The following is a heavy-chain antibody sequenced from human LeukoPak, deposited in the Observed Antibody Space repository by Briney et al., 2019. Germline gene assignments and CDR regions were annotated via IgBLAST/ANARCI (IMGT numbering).Heavy chain of an antibody. Sequence: GASVKVSCKASGYTFTGYYMHWVRQAPGQGLEWMGWINPNSGGTNYAQKFQGRVTMTRDTSISTAYMELSRLRSDDTAVYYCARDQDAMWRGVFDYWGQGTLVTVSS. J-gene: IGHJ4*02. CDR3: ARDQDAMWRGVFDY. CDR1: GYTFTGYY. V-gene: IGHV1-2*02. D-gene: IGHD2-2*01. CDR2: INPNSGGT.